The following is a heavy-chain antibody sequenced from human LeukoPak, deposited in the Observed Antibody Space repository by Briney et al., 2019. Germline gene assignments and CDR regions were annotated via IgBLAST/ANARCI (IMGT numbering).Heavy chain of an antibody. V-gene: IGHV4-59*02. CDR3: AREVTGTSGSFDY. Sequence: PSETLSLTCTVSGGSVRSYYWTWMRQPPGKELEWLGYIYYTGTTNYNPSLKSRLTISVGTSKDHFSLKLSSVTAADTAVYYCAREVTGTSGSFDYLGQGALVTVSS. CDR1: GGSVRSYY. D-gene: IGHD6-19*01. J-gene: IGHJ4*02. CDR2: IYYTGTT.